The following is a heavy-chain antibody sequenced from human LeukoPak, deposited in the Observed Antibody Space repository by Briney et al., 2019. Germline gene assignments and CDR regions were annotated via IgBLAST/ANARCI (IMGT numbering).Heavy chain of an antibody. CDR1: GGSFSGYY. J-gene: IGHJ4*02. CDR3: AARRGGIAVAGIDY. CDR2: INHSGST. D-gene: IGHD6-19*01. Sequence: PSETLSLTCAVYGGSFSGYYWSWIRQPPGKGLEWIGEINHSGSTNYNPSLKSRVTISVDTSKNQFSLKLSSVTAADTAVYYCAARRGGIAVAGIDYWGQGTLVTVSS. V-gene: IGHV4-34*01.